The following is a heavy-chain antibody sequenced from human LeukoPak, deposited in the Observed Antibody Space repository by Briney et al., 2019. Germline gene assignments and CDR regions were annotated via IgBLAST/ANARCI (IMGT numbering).Heavy chain of an antibody. Sequence: SETLSLTCTVSGGSISSSSYYWGWIRQPPGKGLEWIGSIYYSGSTYYNPSLKSRVTISVYTSKNQFSLKLSSVTAADTAVYYCARHGMVAAAGRGYFDYWGQGTLVTVSS. J-gene: IGHJ4*02. CDR1: GGSISSSSYY. V-gene: IGHV4-39*01. D-gene: IGHD6-13*01. CDR3: ARHGMVAAAGRGYFDY. CDR2: IYYSGST.